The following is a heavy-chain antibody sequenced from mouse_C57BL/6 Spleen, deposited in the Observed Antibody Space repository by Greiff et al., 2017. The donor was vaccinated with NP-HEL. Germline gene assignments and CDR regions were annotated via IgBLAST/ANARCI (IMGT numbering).Heavy chain of an antibody. J-gene: IGHJ4*01. D-gene: IGHD1-1*01. CDR3: AGYGSSYYYAMDY. Sequence: QQSCKASGYTFTSYWMHWVKQRPGRGLEWIGRIDPNSGGTKYNEKFKSKATLTVDKPSSTAYMQLSSLTSEDSAVYYCAGYGSSYYYAMDYWGQGTSVTVSS. V-gene: IGHV1-72*01. CDR1: GYTFTSYW. CDR2: IDPNSGGT.